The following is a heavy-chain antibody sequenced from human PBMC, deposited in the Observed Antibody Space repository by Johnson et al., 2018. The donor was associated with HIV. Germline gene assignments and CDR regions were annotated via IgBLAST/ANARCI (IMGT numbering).Heavy chain of an antibody. CDR3: TAVSYSDAFDI. Sequence: VQLVESGGGLVKPGGSLRLSCAASGFTFSNAWMSWVCQAPGKGREWVGRITSKTDGGTTDYAAPVKGRFTISRDDSKNTLYLQMNSLKTEDTAVYYCTAVSYSDAFDIWGQGTMVTVSS. D-gene: IGHD1-26*01. CDR1: GFTFSNAW. J-gene: IGHJ3*02. CDR2: ITSKTDGGTT. V-gene: IGHV3-15*01.